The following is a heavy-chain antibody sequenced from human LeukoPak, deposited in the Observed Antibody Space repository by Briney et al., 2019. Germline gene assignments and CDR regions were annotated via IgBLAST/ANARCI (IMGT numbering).Heavy chain of an antibody. Sequence: PGESLKISCKGSGYNFATYWIGWVRQKPGKGLEWMGIIFPSDSDTRYSPSLQGQVTISADKSITTAYLQWSSLKASDTAKYYCARQAGLGYYFDYWGQGTLVTVSS. V-gene: IGHV5-51*01. J-gene: IGHJ4*02. CDR3: ARQAGLGYYFDY. D-gene: IGHD3-16*01. CDR1: GYNFATYW. CDR2: IFPSDSDT.